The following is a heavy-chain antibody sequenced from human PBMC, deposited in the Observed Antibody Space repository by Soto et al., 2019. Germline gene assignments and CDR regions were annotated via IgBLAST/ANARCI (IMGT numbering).Heavy chain of an antibody. D-gene: IGHD4-17*01. CDR2: IYYSGST. CDR1: GGSISSGGYY. CDR3: ARRTTVVTSMRPPDAFDI. V-gene: IGHV4-31*03. Sequence: SETLSLTCTVSGGSISSGGYYWSWIRQHPGKGLEWIGYIYYSGSTYYNPSLKSRVTISVDTSKNQFSLKLSSVTAADTAVYYCARRTTVVTSMRPPDAFDIWAKGQWSPS. J-gene: IGHJ3*02.